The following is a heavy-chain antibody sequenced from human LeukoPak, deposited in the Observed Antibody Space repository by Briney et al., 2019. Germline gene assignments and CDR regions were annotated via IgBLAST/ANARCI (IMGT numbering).Heavy chain of an antibody. J-gene: IGHJ4*02. D-gene: IGHD3-22*01. CDR3: AATYYYDGSGDY. V-gene: IGHV3-48*04. CDR2: ISSTGSNI. Sequence: PGGSLRLSCAASGFIFSGYGMHWVRQAPGKGLEWVSYISSTGSNIYYADSVKGRFTISRDNAKNSLYLLMNSRRTEDTAVYYCAATYYYDGSGDYWGQGTLVTVSS. CDR1: GFIFSGYG.